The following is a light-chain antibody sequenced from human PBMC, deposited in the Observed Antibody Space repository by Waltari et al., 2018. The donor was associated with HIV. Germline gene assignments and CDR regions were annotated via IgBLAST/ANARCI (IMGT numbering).Light chain of an antibody. Sequence: SSELTQSPSLSVSPGQTASTTCHGDQLGAQYACWYQQKPGQSPVPVTHEDTKRPPGIPGRCAGSSSENPATLTIRGTKAVDAADYYCQAWDTSVWVFGGGTKLTVL. CDR1: QLGAQY. V-gene: IGLV3-1*01. CDR2: EDT. CDR3: QAWDTSVWV. J-gene: IGLJ3*02.